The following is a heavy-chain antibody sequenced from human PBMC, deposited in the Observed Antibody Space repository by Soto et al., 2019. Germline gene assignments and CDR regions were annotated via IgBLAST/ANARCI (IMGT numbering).Heavy chain of an antibody. J-gene: IGHJ6*02. CDR3: ARGREYYDFWSGYYLAYYYYGLDV. Sequence: LETQCGSWGVEGGSFSGHGGSWIRQPPGKGLEWIGEINHSGSTNYNPSLKSRVTISVDTSKNQFSLKLSSVTAADTAVYYCARGREYYDFWSGYYLAYYYYGLDVWGQGTTLTVSS. CDR1: GGSFSGHG. D-gene: IGHD3-3*01. CDR2: INHSGST. V-gene: IGHV4-34*01.